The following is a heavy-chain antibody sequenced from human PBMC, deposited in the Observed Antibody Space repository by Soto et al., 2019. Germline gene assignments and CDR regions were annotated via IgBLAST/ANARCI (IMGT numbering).Heavy chain of an antibody. CDR3: ARDPYSYGPKFGYFDY. J-gene: IGHJ4*02. CDR1: VFNFSSYA. V-gene: IGHV3-30-3*01. Sequence: QVQLVESGGGVVQPGRSLRLSCAASVFNFSSYAMHWVRQAPGKGLEWVAVISYDGSNKYYADSVKGRFTISRDNSKNTRYLQMNSLRAADTAVYYCARDPYSYGPKFGYFDYGGQGTLVTVSS. CDR2: ISYDGSNK. D-gene: IGHD5-18*01.